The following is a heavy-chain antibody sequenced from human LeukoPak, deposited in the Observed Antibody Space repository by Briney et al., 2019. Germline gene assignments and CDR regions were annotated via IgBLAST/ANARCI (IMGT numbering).Heavy chain of an antibody. J-gene: IGHJ4*02. CDR3: ARDTRVDIVATIVGGFDY. D-gene: IGHD5-12*01. Sequence: PGGSLRLSCAASGFTFSNYWMHWVRQAPGKGLEWVANIKQDGSEKYYVDSVKGRFTIYRDNAKNSLYLQMNSLRAEDTAVYYRARDTRVDIVATIVGGFDYWGQGTLVTVSS. CDR2: IKQDGSEK. CDR1: GFTFSNYW. V-gene: IGHV3-7*01.